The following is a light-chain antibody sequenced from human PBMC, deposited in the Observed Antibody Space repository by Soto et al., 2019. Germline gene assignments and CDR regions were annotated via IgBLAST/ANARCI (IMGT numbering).Light chain of an antibody. V-gene: IGKV1-27*01. CDR3: QHYKSAPLT. Sequence: DIQMTQSPSSLSASIGDRVTISCRASQGISNSLAWYQQKAGEVPKLLIYAASTSHSGVPSRFRGSGSGTDFTLTISSLQPEDVATYYCQHYKSAPLTFGQGTKVDIK. CDR2: AAS. J-gene: IGKJ1*01. CDR1: QGISNS.